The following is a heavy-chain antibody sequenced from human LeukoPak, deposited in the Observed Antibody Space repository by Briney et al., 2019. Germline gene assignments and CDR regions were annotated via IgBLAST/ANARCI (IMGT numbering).Heavy chain of an antibody. V-gene: IGHV3-23*01. D-gene: IGHD6-19*01. CDR1: GFTFSSYA. Sequence: GGSLRLSCAASGFTFSSYAMSWVRQAPGKGLEWVSGISGSGGRGSGGSTYYADSVKGRFTISRDNAKNSLYLQMNSLRAEDTAVYYCARGTTRGWYGEYDYWGQGNLVTVSS. J-gene: IGHJ4*02. CDR3: ARGTTRGWYGEYDY. CDR2: ISGSGGRGSGGST.